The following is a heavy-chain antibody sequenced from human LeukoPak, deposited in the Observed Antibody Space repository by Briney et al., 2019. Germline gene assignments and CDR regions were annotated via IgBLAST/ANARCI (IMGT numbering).Heavy chain of an antibody. CDR2: IYYSGNT. CDR3: ARDGPYDSGAFHF. V-gene: IGHV4-59*12. D-gene: IGHD3-22*01. Sequence: SETLSLTCTVSGGSISSYYWSWIRQPPGKGLEWIGYIYYSGNTNYNPSLKSRVTISVDTSKNQFSLQLNSVTAADTAVYFCARDGPYDSGAFHFWGQGTVVTVSS. CDR1: GGSISSYY. J-gene: IGHJ3*01.